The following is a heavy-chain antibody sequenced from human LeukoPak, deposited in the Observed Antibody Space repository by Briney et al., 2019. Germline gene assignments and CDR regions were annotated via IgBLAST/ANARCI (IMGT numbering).Heavy chain of an antibody. D-gene: IGHD3-10*01. CDR2: INPNSGGT. V-gene: IGHV1-2*06. CDR1: GYTFTGYY. J-gene: IGHJ4*02. CDR3: APLDYYGSGSHDY. Sequence: ASVKVSCKASGYTFTGYYMHWVRQAPGQGLEWMGRINPNSGGTNYAQKFQGRVTMTRDTSISTAYMGLSRLRSDDTAVYYCAPLDYYGSGSHDYWGQGTLVTVSS.